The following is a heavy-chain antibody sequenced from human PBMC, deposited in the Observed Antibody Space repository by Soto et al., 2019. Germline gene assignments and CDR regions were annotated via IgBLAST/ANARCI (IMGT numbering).Heavy chain of an antibody. CDR2: IVVASGRT. Sequence: SVKVSCKASGFDFGSFGIQFLRQTRGRGLEWIGWIVVASGRTNYARQFQGRVAFSRDMSSTTAYMDLYDLKSDDTAVYFCSADHPHTAIGWTVWGQGTTVTVYS. V-gene: IGHV1-58*02. J-gene: IGHJ6*02. CDR3: SADHPHTAIGWTV. CDR1: GFDFGSFG.